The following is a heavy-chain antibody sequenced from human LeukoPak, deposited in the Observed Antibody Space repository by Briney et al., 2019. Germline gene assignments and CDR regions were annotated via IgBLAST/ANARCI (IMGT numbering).Heavy chain of an antibody. CDR2: IKSDGSDK. D-gene: IGHD7-27*01. CDR1: GFSLNNYW. J-gene: IGHJ3*02. V-gene: IGHV3-7*03. Sequence: GGSLRLSCAASGFSLNNYWMMWVRQAPGKGLEWVANIKSDGSDKYYVDSVKGRFTISRDNARNPLFLQMSSLRADDTATYYCATDPPWGSDVFDMWGRGTMVTVSS. CDR3: ATDPPWGSDVFDM.